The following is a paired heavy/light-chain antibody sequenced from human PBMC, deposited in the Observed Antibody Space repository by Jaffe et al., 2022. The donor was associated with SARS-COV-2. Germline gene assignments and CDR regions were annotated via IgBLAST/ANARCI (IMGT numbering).Heavy chain of an antibody. J-gene: IGHJ3*02. Sequence: QVQLVQSGAEVKRPGASLKVSCKASGQRRTNYAIHWVRQAPGQSLEWMGWINVANYNTKYSRKFHGRLTITADASASTAYMDLSSLRSEDTAVYYCSSSWLDIFDIWGQGTTVTVSS. V-gene: IGHV1-3*01. CDR2: INVANYNT. D-gene: IGHD2-2*03. CDR1: GQRRTNYA. CDR3: SSSWLDIFDI.
Light chain of an antibody. Sequence: DVVMTQSPLSLPVTLGQPASISCRSSLSLVYSDGNTYLNWFQQRPGQSPRRLIYKVSNRDSGVPDRFSGSGSGTDFTLKISRVEADDVGVYYCLQGTHWPPTFGQGTKLEI. V-gene: IGKV2-30*01. J-gene: IGKJ2*01. CDR2: KVS. CDR1: LSLVYSDGNTY. CDR3: LQGTHWPPT.